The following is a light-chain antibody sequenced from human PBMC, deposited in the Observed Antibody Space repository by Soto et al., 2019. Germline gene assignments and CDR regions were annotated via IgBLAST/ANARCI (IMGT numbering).Light chain of an antibody. CDR3: QEYNNVPLT. CDR2: AAS. CDR1: LPISNY. Sequence: KMSRSPSSLYASIKNIVTITCRASLPISNYLAWYQQKPGKIPNLLIYAASTLQAGVPSRFSGSGSGTDFTLTISSLQPEDVAAYYCQEYNNVPLTFGGGTKVDNK. V-gene: IGKV1-27*01. J-gene: IGKJ4*01.